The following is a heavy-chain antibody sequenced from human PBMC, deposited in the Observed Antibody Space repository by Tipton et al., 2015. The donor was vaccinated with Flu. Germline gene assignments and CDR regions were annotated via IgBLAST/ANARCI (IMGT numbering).Heavy chain of an antibody. CDR2: INQDGSQK. V-gene: IGHV3-7*01. CDR3: VRAIYNSDNY. D-gene: IGHD1-14*01. Sequence: SLRLSCAASGFTLGNYWMTWVRQAPGKGLEWVANINQDGSQKYYVDSVKGRFTISRDNSVNSMYMQMNSLRVEDTAVYYCVRAIYNSDNYSGQRTLVTVSS. J-gene: IGHJ4*02. CDR1: GFTLGNYW.